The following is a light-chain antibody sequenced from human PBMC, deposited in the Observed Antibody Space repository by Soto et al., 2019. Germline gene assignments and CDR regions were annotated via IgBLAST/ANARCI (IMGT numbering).Light chain of an antibody. CDR1: QSVRTN. Sequence: EVMMTQFPDTVSVTPGETVTLSCGASQSVRTNLAWYQQRPGQAPRLLIHYSSTRATGIPDRFSGSGSGTDFTLTITRLEPEDFAVFYCQHYHSSPISFGQGTRLEI. J-gene: IGKJ5*01. V-gene: IGKV3D-20*01. CDR2: YSS. CDR3: QHYHSSPIS.